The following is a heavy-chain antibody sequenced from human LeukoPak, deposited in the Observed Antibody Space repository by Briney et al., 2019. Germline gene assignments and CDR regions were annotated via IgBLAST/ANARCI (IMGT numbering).Heavy chain of an antibody. D-gene: IGHD3-9*01. V-gene: IGHV3-23*01. CDR3: AKGSGYDTDFDY. CDR1: GFTFSSYV. CDR2: ISGSGDNT. Sequence: GGSLRLSCAASGFTFSSYVMSWVRQAPGKGLEWVSGISGSGDNTYYADSVKGRFTISRDNSKNTLYLQMNSLRAEDTAVYYCAKGSGYDTDFDYWGQGTLVTVSS. J-gene: IGHJ4*02.